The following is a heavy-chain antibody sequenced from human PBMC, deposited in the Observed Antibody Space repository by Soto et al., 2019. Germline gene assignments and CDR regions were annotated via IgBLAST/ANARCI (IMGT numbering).Heavy chain of an antibody. J-gene: IGHJ4*02. D-gene: IGHD5-12*01. CDR1: GFTLENSA. CDR2: IVVGTGST. CDR3: VRVVAIPGYPDN. Sequence: SVKVSCKASGFTLENSAIQWVRQARGHRLEWIGWIVVGTGSTSYAQKFQERVSITRDMSTNTAFMELSSLISDDTAVYYCVRVVAIPGYPDNWGQGTLVTVSS. V-gene: IGHV1-58*02.